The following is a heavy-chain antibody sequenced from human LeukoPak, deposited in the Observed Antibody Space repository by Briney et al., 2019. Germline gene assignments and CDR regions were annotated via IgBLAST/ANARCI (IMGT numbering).Heavy chain of an antibody. J-gene: IGHJ4*02. CDR3: VRSMSIAVSRNSNFDY. D-gene: IGHD6-19*01. CDR2: IGGSGSAT. V-gene: IGHV3-48*01. Sequence: GGSLRLSCAASGFTFSDYSMNWVRQAPGKGLEWVSFIGGSGSATYYADSVKGRFTISRDNAENSLFLQMNSLRAEDTAVYYCVRSMSIAVSRNSNFDYWGQGTLVTVSS. CDR1: GFTFSDYS.